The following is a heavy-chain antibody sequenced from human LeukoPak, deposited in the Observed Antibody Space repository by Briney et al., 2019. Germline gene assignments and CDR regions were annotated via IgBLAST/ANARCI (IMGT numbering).Heavy chain of an antibody. D-gene: IGHD3-10*01. J-gene: IGHJ6*02. CDR1: GGTFSSFA. V-gene: IGHV1-69*13. Sequence: SVKVSCKTSGGTFSSFAISWVRQAPGQGLEWMGGFIPIFGSAKYAQKFQGRVTITADESTSTAYMELSSLRSDDTAVYYCARAHVVVLGGALGGMDVWGQGTTVTVSS. CDR3: ARAHVVVLGGALGGMDV. CDR2: FIPIFGSA.